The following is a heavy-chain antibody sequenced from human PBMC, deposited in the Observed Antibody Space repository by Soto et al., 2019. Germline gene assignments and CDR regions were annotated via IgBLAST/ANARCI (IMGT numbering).Heavy chain of an antibody. Sequence: EVRLVESGGGLVKPGESLRLSCAASGFTLSNVWMNWVRQAPGKGLEWVARITTKSQGGTTDYAAPVKGRFIISRDELKNMLYLQMNSLKTEDTGVYYCADIAVSHTGDYWGQGTLVTVSS. CDR2: ITTKSQGGTT. CDR3: ADIAVSHTGDY. D-gene: IGHD6-19*01. V-gene: IGHV3-15*01. J-gene: IGHJ4*02. CDR1: GFTLSNVW.